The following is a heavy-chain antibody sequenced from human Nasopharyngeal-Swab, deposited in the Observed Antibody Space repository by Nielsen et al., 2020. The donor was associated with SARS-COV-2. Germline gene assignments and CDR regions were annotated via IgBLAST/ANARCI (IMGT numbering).Heavy chain of an antibody. Sequence: WISQPPGKGLEWIGEIYNTGSTNYNPSLRSRVTMSVDKSKNQFSLKLSSVTAADTAVYYCARRGLVGVTISFDYWGQGTLVTVSS. CDR3: ARRGLVGVTISFDY. J-gene: IGHJ4*02. D-gene: IGHD1-26*01. V-gene: IGHV4-4*02. CDR2: IYNTGST.